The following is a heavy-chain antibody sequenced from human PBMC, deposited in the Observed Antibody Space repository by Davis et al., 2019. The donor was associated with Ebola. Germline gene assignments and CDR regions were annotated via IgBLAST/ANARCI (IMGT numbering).Heavy chain of an antibody. CDR2: ISSSGSTI. CDR1: GFTFSSYS. Sequence: GGSLRLSCAASGFTFSSYSMNWVRQAPGKGLEWVSYISSSGSTIYYADSVKGRFTISRDNAKNSLYLQMNSLRAEDTAVYYCARGITFGGVRYGMDVWGKGTTVTVSS. V-gene: IGHV3-48*04. J-gene: IGHJ6*04. CDR3: ARGITFGGVRYGMDV. D-gene: IGHD3-16*01.